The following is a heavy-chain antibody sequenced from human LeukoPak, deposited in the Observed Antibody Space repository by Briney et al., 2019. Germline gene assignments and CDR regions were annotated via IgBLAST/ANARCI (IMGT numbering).Heavy chain of an antibody. Sequence: SESLSLTCAVYGESMIGHYWTWIRQPPGKRLEWIGEIHHSGGTNSSPSLKNRVTMSIGMSKNQFSLKLNSVTAADTAVYFCARATASGSGRAYDRWAQGNLVPVSS. CDR3: ARATASGSGRAYDR. CDR1: GESMIGHY. D-gene: IGHD3-10*01. J-gene: IGHJ5*02. CDR2: IHHSGGT. V-gene: IGHV4-34*01.